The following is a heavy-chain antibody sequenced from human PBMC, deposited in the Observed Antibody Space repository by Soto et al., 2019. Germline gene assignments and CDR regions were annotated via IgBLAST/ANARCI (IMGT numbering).Heavy chain of an antibody. CDR3: ARHRDAIVVVVAANSGGAFDI. CDR2: IYYSGST. Sequence: SETLSLTCTVSGGSISSSSYYWGWIRQPPGKGLEWIGSIYYSGSTYYNPSLKSRVTISVDTSKNQFSLKLSSVTAADTAVHYCARHRDAIVVVVAANSGGAFDIWGQGTMVTVSS. CDR1: GGSISSSSYY. D-gene: IGHD2-15*01. J-gene: IGHJ3*02. V-gene: IGHV4-39*01.